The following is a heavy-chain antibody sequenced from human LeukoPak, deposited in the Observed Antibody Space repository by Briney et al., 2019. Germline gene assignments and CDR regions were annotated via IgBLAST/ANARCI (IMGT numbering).Heavy chain of an antibody. CDR2: VSHTGAT. CDR1: GASIDGYF. V-gene: IGHV4-59*01. J-gene: IGHJ3*01. CDR3: ARDRRGSFYTFDL. D-gene: IGHD1-26*01. Sequence: PSETLSLTCSVSGASIDGYFWNWVRQTPEKGLEWIGYVSHTGATTSNPTLKSRVSINIDTSKSQISLTMTSVTAADSALYYCARDRRGSFYTFDLWGPGTIVSVS.